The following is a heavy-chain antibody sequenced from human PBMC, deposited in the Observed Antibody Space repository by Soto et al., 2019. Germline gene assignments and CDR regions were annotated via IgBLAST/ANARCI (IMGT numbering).Heavy chain of an antibody. V-gene: IGHV1-18*01. CDR2: VSAYNGNT. J-gene: IGHJ6*03. CDR1: GYTLNNYG. Sequence: ASVKGSCKASGYTLNNYGISWVRQAPGQGLEWMGWVSAYNGNTNYAQKLQGRVTMTRDTSTSTVYMELSSLRSEDTAVYYCARGVRPTTVTSPRYYYYYYYMDVWGKGTTVTVSS. D-gene: IGHD4-17*01. CDR3: ARGVRPTTVTSPRYYYYYYYMDV.